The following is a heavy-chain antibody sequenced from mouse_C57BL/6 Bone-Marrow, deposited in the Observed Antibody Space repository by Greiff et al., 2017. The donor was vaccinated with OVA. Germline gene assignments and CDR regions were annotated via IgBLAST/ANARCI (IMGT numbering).Heavy chain of an antibody. V-gene: IGHV5-4*03. CDR1: GFTFSSYA. J-gene: IGHJ2*01. CDR3: AREIEGTTVPFDY. CDR2: ISDGGSYT. Sequence: DVMLVESGGGLVKPGGSLKLSCAASGFTFSSYAMSWVRQTPEKRLEWVATISDGGSYTYYPDNVKGRFTISRDNAKNNLYLQMSHLKSEDTAMYYCAREIEGTTVPFDYWGQGTTLTVSS. D-gene: IGHD1-1*01.